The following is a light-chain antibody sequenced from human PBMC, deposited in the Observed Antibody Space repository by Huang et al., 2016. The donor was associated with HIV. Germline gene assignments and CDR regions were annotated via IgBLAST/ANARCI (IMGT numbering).Light chain of an antibody. CDR1: QSVRDN. J-gene: IGKJ1*01. Sequence: EVLMTQSPVTLSESPGGRVTISCGASQSVRDNLAWFQQKPGQAPRLLVHGSSTRATGVPARFSGSGSGTGFTLTITSLQSEDYAVYYCQQYYTWPRTFGQGTRVE. CDR3: QQYYTWPRT. CDR2: GSS. V-gene: IGKV3-15*01.